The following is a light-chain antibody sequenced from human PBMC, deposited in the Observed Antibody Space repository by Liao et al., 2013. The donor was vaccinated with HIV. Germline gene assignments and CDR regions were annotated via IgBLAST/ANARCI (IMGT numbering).Light chain of an antibody. CDR2: YDS. CDR1: NIGSKS. J-gene: IGLJ3*02. CDR3: QAWDSSTGGV. Sequence: SYVLTQPPSVSVAPGKTARITCGGNNIGSKSVHWYQQKPGQAPVLVIYYDSDRPSGIPERFSGSNSGNTATLTITGTQAMDEADYYCQAWDSSTGGVFGGGAKLIVL. V-gene: IGLV3-21*01.